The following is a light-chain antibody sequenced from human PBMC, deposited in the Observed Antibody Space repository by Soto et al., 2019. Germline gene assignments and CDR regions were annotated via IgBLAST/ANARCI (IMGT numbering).Light chain of an antibody. CDR3: HQYGRSPRGT. CDR1: QSVTDNY. V-gene: IGKV3-20*01. CDR2: GAS. J-gene: IGKJ1*01. Sequence: DIVLTHSPGTLSSSPWCISTLSCMSSQSVTDNYLAWYQQKPGQAPRLLIYGASSRATGIPDRFSGSGSGTDFTLTISRLEPEDFAMYYCHQYGRSPRGTFGQGTKVDIK.